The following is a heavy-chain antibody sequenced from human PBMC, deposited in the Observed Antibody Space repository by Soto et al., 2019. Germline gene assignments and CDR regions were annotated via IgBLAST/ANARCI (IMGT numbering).Heavy chain of an antibody. J-gene: IGHJ5*02. CDR2: ISSSGSTI. CDR3: ARAXDYYDSSGYYYRNWFDP. Sequence: GGSLRLSCAASGFTFSSYEMNWVRQAPGKGLEWVSYISSSGSTIYYADSVKGRFTISRDNAKNSLYLQMNSLRAEDTAVYYCARAXDYYDSSGYYYRNWFDPWGQGTLVTVSS. V-gene: IGHV3-48*03. D-gene: IGHD3-22*01. CDR1: GFTFSSYE.